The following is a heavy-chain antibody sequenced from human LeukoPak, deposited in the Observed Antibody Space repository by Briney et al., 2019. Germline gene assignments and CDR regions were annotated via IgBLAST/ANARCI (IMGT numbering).Heavy chain of an antibody. CDR1: GFTFSSYA. CDR3: AKSGVRGVNPYGGFDP. D-gene: IGHD3-10*01. CDR2: ISYDGGNK. V-gene: IGHV3-30-3*01. Sequence: AGRSLRLSCAASGFTFSSYAMHWVRQAPGKGLEWVAVISYDGGNKYYADSVKGRFTISRDNSKNTLYLQMNSLRAEDTAVYYCAKSGVRGVNPYGGFDPWGQGTLVTVSS. J-gene: IGHJ5*02.